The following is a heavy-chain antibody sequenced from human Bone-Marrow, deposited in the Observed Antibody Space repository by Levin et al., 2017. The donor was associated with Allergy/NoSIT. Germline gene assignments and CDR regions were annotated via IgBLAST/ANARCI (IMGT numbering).Heavy chain of an antibody. CDR1: GGTFSSYA. J-gene: IGHJ4*02. Sequence: AASVKVSCKASGGTFSSYAISWVRQAPGQGLEWMGGIIPIFGTANYAQKFQGRVTITADESTSTAYMELSSLRSEDTAVYYCARDRDDYIWGSYRCFDYWGQGTLVTVSS. D-gene: IGHD3-16*02. CDR2: IIPIFGTA. V-gene: IGHV1-69*13. CDR3: ARDRDDYIWGSYRCFDY.